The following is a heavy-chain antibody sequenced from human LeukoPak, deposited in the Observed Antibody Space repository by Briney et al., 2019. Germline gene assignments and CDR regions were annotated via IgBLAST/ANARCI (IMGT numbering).Heavy chain of an antibody. J-gene: IGHJ4*02. CDR2: INTDGSST. Sequence: PGGSLRLSCAASGFTFSDNRMHWVRQAPGKGLVWVSRINTDGSSTAYADSVEGRFTISRDNAKNTLYLQMNSLRAEDTAVYYCARDGGYTYGYFDYWGQGTLVTVSS. D-gene: IGHD5-18*01. CDR3: ARDGGYTYGYFDY. V-gene: IGHV3-74*01. CDR1: GFTFSDNR.